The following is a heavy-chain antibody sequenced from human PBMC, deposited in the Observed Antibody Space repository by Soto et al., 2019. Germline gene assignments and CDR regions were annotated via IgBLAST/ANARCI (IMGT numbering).Heavy chain of an antibody. CDR1: GGSVSSGSYY. CDR3: ARDSPNRLGYCSGGSCSDAFDI. V-gene: IGHV4-61*01. CDR2: IYYSGST. D-gene: IGHD2-15*01. J-gene: IGHJ3*02. Sequence: TLSLTCTVSGGSVSSGSYYWSWIRQPPGKGLEWIGYIYYSGSTNYNPSLKSRVTISVDTSKNQFSLKLSSVTAADTAVYYCARDSPNRLGYCSGGSCSDAFDIWGQGTMVTVSS.